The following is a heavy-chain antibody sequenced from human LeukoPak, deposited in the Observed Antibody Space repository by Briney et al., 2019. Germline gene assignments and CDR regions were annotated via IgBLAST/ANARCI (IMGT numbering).Heavy chain of an antibody. CDR3: ARVTYGSGTYGAFDY. D-gene: IGHD3-10*01. J-gene: IGHJ4*02. V-gene: IGHV3-23*01. CDR1: GFTFSSHG. CDR2: ISGSDDNT. Sequence: GGTLRLSCAASGFTFSSHGMSWVRQAPGKGLEWVSTISGSDDNTYYADSVKGRFTISRDNSKNTLYLQMNSLRAEDTAVYYCARVTYGSGTYGAFDYWGQGILVTVSS.